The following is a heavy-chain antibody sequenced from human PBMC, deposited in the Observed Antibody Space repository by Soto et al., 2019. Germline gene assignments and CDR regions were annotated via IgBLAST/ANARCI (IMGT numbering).Heavy chain of an antibody. D-gene: IGHD2-2*01. CDR1: GFTVSSNY. CDR2: IYSGGST. J-gene: IGHJ6*03. V-gene: IGHV3-53*04. Sequence: GGSLRLSCAASGFTVSSNYMSWVRQAPGKGLEWVSVIYSGGSTYYADSVKGRFTISRHNSKNTLYLQMNSLRAEDTAVYYCARGGGYCSSTSCRKNYYYYMDVWGKGTTVTVSS. CDR3: ARGGGYCSSTSCRKNYYYYMDV.